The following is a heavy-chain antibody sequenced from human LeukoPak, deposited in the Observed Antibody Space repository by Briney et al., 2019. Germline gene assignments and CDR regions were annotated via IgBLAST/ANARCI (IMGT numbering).Heavy chain of an antibody. CDR1: GYTFTGYY. V-gene: IGHV1-8*03. D-gene: IGHD6-19*01. J-gene: IGHJ4*02. CDR2: MNPNSGNT. CDR3: ARVGFDGSGWYPNSDF. Sequence: ASVKVSCKASGYTFTGYYMHWVRQAPGQGLEWMGWMNPNSGNTAYAQKFQVRVTFSRTSSISTAYMELSSLRSEDTAVYYCARVGFDGSGWYPNSDFWGQGTLVTVSS.